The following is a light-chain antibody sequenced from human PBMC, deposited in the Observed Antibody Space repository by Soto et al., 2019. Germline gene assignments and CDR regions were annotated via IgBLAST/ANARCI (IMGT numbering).Light chain of an antibody. Sequence: EIVMTQSPATLSVSPGERVTLSCRASQSVSSKLAWYQQKPGQAPRLLIYGASTRATGIPARFSGSGSGTEFTLTISSLQSEDFAVYYCQQYNYWPPTFGQGTKVELK. CDR3: QQYNYWPPT. CDR2: GAS. CDR1: QSVSSK. J-gene: IGKJ1*01. V-gene: IGKV3-15*01.